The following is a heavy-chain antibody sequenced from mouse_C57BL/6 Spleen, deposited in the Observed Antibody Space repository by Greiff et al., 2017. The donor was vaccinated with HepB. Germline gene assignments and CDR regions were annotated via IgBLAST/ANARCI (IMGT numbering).Heavy chain of an antibody. CDR2: ISDGGSYT. Sequence: EVMLVESGGGLVKPGGSLKLSCAASGFTFSSYAMSWVRQTPEKRLEWVATISDGGSYTYYPDNVKGRFTISRDNAKNNLYLQMSHLKSEDTAMYYCARGNWHYFDYWGQGTTLTVSS. D-gene: IGHD4-1*01. V-gene: IGHV5-4*03. CDR1: GFTFSSYA. J-gene: IGHJ2*01. CDR3: ARGNWHYFDY.